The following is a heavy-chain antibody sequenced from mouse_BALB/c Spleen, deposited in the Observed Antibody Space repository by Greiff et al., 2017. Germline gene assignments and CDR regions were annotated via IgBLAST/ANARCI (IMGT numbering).Heavy chain of an antibody. CDR2: IYPGSGST. J-gene: IGHJ4*01. CDR1: GYNFTSYW. Sequence: QVQLQQPGAELVKPGTSVKLSCTASGYNFTSYWINWVKLRPGQGLEWIGDIYPGSGSTNYNEKFKSKATLTVDTSSSTAYMQLSSLASEDSALYYCARGRSYAMDYWGQGTSVTVSS. V-gene: IGHV1-55*01. CDR3: ARGRSYAMDY.